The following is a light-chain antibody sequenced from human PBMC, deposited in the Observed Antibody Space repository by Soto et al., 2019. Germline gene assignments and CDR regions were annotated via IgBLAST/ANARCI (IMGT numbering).Light chain of an antibody. CDR3: GVWDSSLSAVV. V-gene: IGLV1-51*01. CDR1: SSNFGNNY. CDR2: DNN. Sequence: QSVLTQPPSVSAAPRQKVTISCSGSSSNFGNNYVSWYHQLPGTAPKLVIYDNNKRPSGIPDRFSGSRSGTSATLGITGLQTGDEGDYYCGVWDSSLSAVVFGGGTKLPS. J-gene: IGLJ2*01.